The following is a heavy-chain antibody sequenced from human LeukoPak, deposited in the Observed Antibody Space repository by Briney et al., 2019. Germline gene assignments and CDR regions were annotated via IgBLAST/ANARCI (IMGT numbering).Heavy chain of an antibody. J-gene: IGHJ4*02. V-gene: IGHV3-21*01. CDR2: ISSSSSYI. CDR1: GFTFSSYS. Sequence: GGSLRLSCVASGFTFSSYSMNWVRQAPGKGLEWVSCISSSSSYIYYADSVKGRFTISRDNAKNSVYLQMNSLRAEDTAVYYCTRAVAAADFSPGYWGQGTLVTASS. CDR3: TRAVAAADFSPGY. D-gene: IGHD6-13*01.